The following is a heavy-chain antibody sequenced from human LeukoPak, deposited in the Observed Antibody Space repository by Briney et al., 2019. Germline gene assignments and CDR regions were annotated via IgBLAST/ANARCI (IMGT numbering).Heavy chain of an antibody. CDR3: ASEGD. CDR1: GFTVSSNY. CDR2: IYTEGTT. J-gene: IGHJ4*02. V-gene: IGHV3-66*02. D-gene: IGHD3-16*01. Sequence: PGGPLRLSCAVSGFTVSSNYFSWVRQAPGKGLEWVSVIYTEGTTYYADSVKGRFIISRDNSKNTVYLQMNSLRVEDTAVYYCASEGDWGQGTLVTVSS.